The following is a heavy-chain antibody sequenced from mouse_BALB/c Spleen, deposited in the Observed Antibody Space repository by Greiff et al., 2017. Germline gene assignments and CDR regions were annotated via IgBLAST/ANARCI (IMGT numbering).Heavy chain of an antibody. V-gene: IGHV1-7*01. D-gene: IGHD2-3*01. CDR2: INPSTGYT. CDR3: ARADGYYGAWFAY. Sequence: QVQLQQSGAELAKPGASVKMSCKASGYTFTSYWMHWVKQRPGQGLEWIGYINPSTGYTEYNQKFKDKATLTADKSSSTAYMQLSSLTSEDSAVYYCARADGYYGAWFAYWGQGTLVTVSA. J-gene: IGHJ3*01. CDR1: GYTFTSYW.